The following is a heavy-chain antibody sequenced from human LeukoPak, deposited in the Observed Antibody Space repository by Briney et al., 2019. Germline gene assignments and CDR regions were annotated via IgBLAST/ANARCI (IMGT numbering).Heavy chain of an antibody. J-gene: IGHJ4*02. Sequence: PGGSLRLSCAASGLYFSTYYMSWLRQPPGKGLEWLVNIKQDGSEKYYEVSVKGLFTISRDNAKNSLYLQTNSLRAEDTALYYCARDSSPLLSGPRFDYWGQGTLVTVSS. CDR2: IKQDGSEK. CDR3: ARDSSPLLSGPRFDY. V-gene: IGHV3-7*03. D-gene: IGHD2-15*01. CDR1: GLYFSTYY.